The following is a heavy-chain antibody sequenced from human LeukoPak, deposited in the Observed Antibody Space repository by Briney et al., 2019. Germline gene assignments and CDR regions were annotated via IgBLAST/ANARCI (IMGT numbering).Heavy chain of an antibody. V-gene: IGHV4-39*07. CDR2: IYYSGST. D-gene: IGHD2-15*01. CDR1: GGSISSYY. CDR3: ARVFVVVVAATNYYYYMDV. J-gene: IGHJ6*03. Sequence: NPSETLSLTCTVSGGSISSYYWGWIRQPPGKGLEWIGSIYYSGSTYYNPSLKSRVTISVDTSKNQFSLKLSSVTAADTAVYYCARVFVVVVAATNYYYYMDVWGKGTTVTVSS.